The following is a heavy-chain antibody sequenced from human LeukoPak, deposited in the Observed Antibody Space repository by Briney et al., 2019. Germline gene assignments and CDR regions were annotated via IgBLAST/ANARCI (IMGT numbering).Heavy chain of an antibody. D-gene: IGHD1-1*01. Sequence: GGSLRLSCAASGFTFSGYYMSWIRQAPGKGLEWVSYISSSSSYTNYADSVKGRFTISRDNAKNSLYLQMNSLRAEDTAVYYCARESGTRPTMLDYWGQGTLVTVSS. CDR3: ARESGTRPTMLDY. CDR2: ISSSSSYT. J-gene: IGHJ4*02. V-gene: IGHV3-11*06. CDR1: GFTFSGYY.